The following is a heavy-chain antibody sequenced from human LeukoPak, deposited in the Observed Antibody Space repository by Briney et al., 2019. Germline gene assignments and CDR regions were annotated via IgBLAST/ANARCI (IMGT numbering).Heavy chain of an antibody. CDR1: GYTFTNYD. CDR2: ISAYNRNT. CDR3: ARKFNNWNGNDAFDI. V-gene: IGHV1-18*01. Sequence: ASVKVSCKSSGYTFTNYDINWVRQAPGQGLEWMGWISAYNRNTNYAQKFQGRVTMTTDTSTSTAYMELRSLRSDDTAVYYCARKFNNWNGNDAFDIWGQGTMVTVSS. J-gene: IGHJ3*02. D-gene: IGHD1-1*01.